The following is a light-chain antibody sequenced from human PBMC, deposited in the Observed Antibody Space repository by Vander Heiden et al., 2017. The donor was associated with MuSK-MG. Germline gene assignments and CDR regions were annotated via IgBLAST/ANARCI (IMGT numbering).Light chain of an antibody. CDR1: QSVTSNY. V-gene: IGKV3-20*01. J-gene: IGKJ1*01. CDR3: QQYGSSPRT. Sequence: EIMLTQSPVTLSLSPGERATLSCRASQSVTSNYLAWYQQKPGQAPRLLIYGTSSRATGIPDRFSGSGSGTDFALTISRLEPEDFAVYYCQQYGSSPRTFGQGTTVEIK. CDR2: GTS.